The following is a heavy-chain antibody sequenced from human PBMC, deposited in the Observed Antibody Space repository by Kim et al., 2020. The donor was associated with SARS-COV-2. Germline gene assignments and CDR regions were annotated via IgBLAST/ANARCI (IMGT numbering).Heavy chain of an antibody. Sequence: SFPSSFSPFLLYALSWVRQAPGQGLEWMGRIIPILGIANYAQKFQGRGTITADKSTSTAYMELRSLRSADPAGASCARELTMIVVLPRGVDYGGQGTLGTVAA. D-gene: IGHD3-22*01. CDR1: FSPFLLYA. CDR2: IIPILGIA. CDR3: ARELTMIVVLPRGVDY. V-gene: IGHV1-69*04. J-gene: IGHJ4*02.